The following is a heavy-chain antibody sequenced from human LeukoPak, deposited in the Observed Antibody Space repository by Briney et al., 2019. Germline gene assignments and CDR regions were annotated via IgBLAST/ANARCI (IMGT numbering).Heavy chain of an antibody. Sequence: QPGGSLRLSCAPSGFTFSRHGMHWVRQAPGKGLEWVSSITSSSSSIYSADSVKGRLTISRDNAKNSLYLEMNSLRDEDTAVYYCARDLAWGAYWGQGTLVTVSS. V-gene: IGHV3-21*01. CDR2: ITSSSSSI. J-gene: IGHJ4*02. D-gene: IGHD4/OR15-4a*01. CDR3: ARDLAWGAY. CDR1: GFTFSRHG.